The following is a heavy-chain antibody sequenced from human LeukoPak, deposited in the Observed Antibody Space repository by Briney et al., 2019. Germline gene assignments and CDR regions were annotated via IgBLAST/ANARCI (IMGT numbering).Heavy chain of an antibody. CDR3: AKERITMIVVVITAGELDY. CDR2: ISGSGGST. J-gene: IGHJ4*02. D-gene: IGHD3-22*01. V-gene: IGHV3-23*01. Sequence: PGGSLRLSCAASGFTFSSYAMSWVRQAPGKGLEWVSAISGSGGSTYYADSVKGRFTISRDNSKNTLYLQMNSLRAEDTAVYYCAKERITMIVVVITAGELDYWGQGTLVTVSS. CDR1: GFTFSSYA.